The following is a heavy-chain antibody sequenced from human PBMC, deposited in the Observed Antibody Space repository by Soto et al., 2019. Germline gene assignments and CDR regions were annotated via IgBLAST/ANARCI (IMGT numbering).Heavy chain of an antibody. Sequence: QVQLQESGPGLVKPSQTLSLTCTFSGGSISSGGYFWSWIHQHPGKGLEWIGFIYYSGSTDYNPSLNSRVSISVDTSKNQFSLKLSSVTAADTAVYYCAMEAAAPYYYSGMDVWGQGTTFTVSS. CDR2: IYYSGST. J-gene: IGHJ6*02. CDR3: AMEAAAPYYYSGMDV. D-gene: IGHD6-13*01. V-gene: IGHV4-31*03. CDR1: GGSISSGGYF.